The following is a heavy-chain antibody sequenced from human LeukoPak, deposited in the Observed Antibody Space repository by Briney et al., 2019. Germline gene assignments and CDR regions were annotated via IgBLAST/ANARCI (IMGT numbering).Heavy chain of an antibody. Sequence: GGSLRLSCAASGFTFSSYAMTWVRQAPGKGLEWVSAISGSGGSTYYADSVKGRFTISRDNSKNTLYLQMNSLRVEDTAVYYCAKNPRATAMVRYYWGQGTLVTVSS. D-gene: IGHD5-18*01. CDR3: AKNPRATAMVRYY. J-gene: IGHJ4*02. CDR1: GFTFSSYA. CDR2: ISGSGGST. V-gene: IGHV3-23*01.